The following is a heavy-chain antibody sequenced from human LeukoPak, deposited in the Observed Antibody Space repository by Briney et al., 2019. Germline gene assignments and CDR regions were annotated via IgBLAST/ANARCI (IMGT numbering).Heavy chain of an antibody. J-gene: IGHJ5*02. Sequence: SETLSLTCTVSSGSISSSSYYGGWIRQPPGKGLEWIGTIYYSGSTYYNPSLKSRVTISVDTSKNQFSLKLSSVTAADTAVYYCARAPVYYYGSGSYSIWFDPWGQGTLVTVSS. CDR3: ARAPVYYYGSGSYSIWFDP. D-gene: IGHD3-10*01. CDR2: IYYSGST. V-gene: IGHV4-39*01. CDR1: SGSISSSSYY.